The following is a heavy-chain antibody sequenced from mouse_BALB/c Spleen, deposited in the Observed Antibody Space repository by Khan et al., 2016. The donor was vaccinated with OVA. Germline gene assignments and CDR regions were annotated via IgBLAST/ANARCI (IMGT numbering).Heavy chain of an antibody. CDR2: INSNGGST. CDR3: ARMARTIN. Sequence: VQLVESGGGLVQPGGSLKLSCPASGFTFSSYGMSWVRQTPDKRLELVATINSNGGSTYYPDSVKGRFTISSDNAKNTLYLQMSSLKSEDTAMYYCARMARTINWGQGTTLTVSS. J-gene: IGHJ2*01. V-gene: IGHV5-6-3*01. CDR1: GFTFSSYG.